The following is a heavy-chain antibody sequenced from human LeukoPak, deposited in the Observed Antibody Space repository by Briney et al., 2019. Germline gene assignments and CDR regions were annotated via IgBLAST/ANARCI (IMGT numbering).Heavy chain of an antibody. J-gene: IGHJ5*02. D-gene: IGHD1-7*01. CDR3: ARDVGTFGWFDP. Sequence: PGGSLRLSCAASGFTFSSYAMHWVRQAPGKGLEYVSAISSNGGSTYYANSVKGRFTISRDNSKNTLYLQMGSLRAEDMAVYYCARDVGTFGWFDPWGQGTLVTVSS. CDR1: GFTFSSYA. CDR2: ISSNGGST. V-gene: IGHV3-64*01.